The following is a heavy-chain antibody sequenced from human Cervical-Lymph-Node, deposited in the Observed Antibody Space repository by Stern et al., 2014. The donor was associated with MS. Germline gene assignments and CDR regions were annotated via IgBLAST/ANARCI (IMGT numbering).Heavy chain of an antibody. CDR1: GFILSDHY. J-gene: IGHJ3*01. Sequence: EDQLVESGGGLVQPGGSLRLSCEVSGFILSDHYIDWVRQAPGKRLEWVGRSRDKAHSYSTEYAASVRDRFTISRDDAKHLVYLQMNSLRTEDTAMYYCARGSRSFDFWGQGTMVTVSS. CDR2: SRDKAHSYST. V-gene: IGHV3-72*01. CDR3: ARGSRSFDF.